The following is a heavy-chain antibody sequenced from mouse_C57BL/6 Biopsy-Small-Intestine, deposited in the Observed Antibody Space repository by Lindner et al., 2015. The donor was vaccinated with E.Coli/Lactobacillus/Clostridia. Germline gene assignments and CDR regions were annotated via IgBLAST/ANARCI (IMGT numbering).Heavy chain of an antibody. CDR1: GYAFSSSW. J-gene: IGHJ4*01. CDR3: ARLRGYYPSAMDY. Sequence: VQLQESGPDLVKPGASVKISCKASGYAFSSSWMNWVKQRPGKGLEWIGRIYPGDGDTNYNGKFKGKATLTADKSSSTAYMQLSSLTSEDSAVYFCARLRGYYPSAMDYWGQGTSVTVSS. D-gene: IGHD2-3*01. CDR2: IYPGDGDT. V-gene: IGHV1-82*01.